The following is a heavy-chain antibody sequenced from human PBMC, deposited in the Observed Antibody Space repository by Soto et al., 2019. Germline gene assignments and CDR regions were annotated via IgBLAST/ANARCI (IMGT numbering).Heavy chain of an antibody. CDR3: ARGPPNSS. V-gene: IGHV4-30-2*01. Sequence: SETLSLTCAVSGGSISRGGYSWSWIRQPPGKGLEWIGYIYHSGSTYYNPSLKSRVTISVDRSKNQFSLKLSSVTAAHTAVYYCARGPPNSSWGQETLFTVSS. D-gene: IGHD3-22*01. CDR2: IYHSGST. J-gene: IGHJ4*02. CDR1: GGSISRGGYS.